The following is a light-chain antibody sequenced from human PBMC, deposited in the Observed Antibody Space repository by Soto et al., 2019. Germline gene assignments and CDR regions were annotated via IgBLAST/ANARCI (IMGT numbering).Light chain of an antibody. CDR3: HQYNIFQGVT. J-gene: IGKJ4*02. V-gene: IGKV1-5*01. CDR2: DAS. Sequence: DIQMTQPPSTPFASVGDRVTISWRARQKISSWFAWYHQKPGRTPKLLIYDASSLESGVPSRFSGGGSGAEFTLTISSLLPDEFATYYCHQYNIFQGVTLGEGTKVDIK. CDR1: QKISSW.